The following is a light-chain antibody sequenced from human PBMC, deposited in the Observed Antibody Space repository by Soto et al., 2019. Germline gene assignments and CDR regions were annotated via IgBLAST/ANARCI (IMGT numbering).Light chain of an antibody. V-gene: IGKV3-20*01. CDR3: QQYCSSPA. CDR1: QSVSSSY. CDR2: GAS. J-gene: IGKJ2*01. Sequence: EIVLTQSPGTLSLSPGERATLSCRASQSVSSSYLAWYQQKPGQAPRLLIYGASSRATGIPDRFSGSGSGTDFTLTISRLEPEDFEVYYCQQYCSSPAFGQGTKLEIK.